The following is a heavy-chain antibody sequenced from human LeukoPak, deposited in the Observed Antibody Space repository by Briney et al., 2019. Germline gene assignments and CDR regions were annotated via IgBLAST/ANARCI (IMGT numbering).Heavy chain of an antibody. J-gene: IGHJ5*02. CDR1: GYSFSRYG. V-gene: IGHV1-18*01. Sequence: ASVKVSCKASGYSFSRYGISWVRQAAGQGLEWRGWISTYNGNTNYAQKFQGRVTMTRDTSISTAYMELSRLRSDDTAVYYCARDLLGDQDPRNNWFDPWGQGTLVTVSS. CDR3: ARDLLGDQDPRNNWFDP. D-gene: IGHD2-21*02. CDR2: ISTYNGNT.